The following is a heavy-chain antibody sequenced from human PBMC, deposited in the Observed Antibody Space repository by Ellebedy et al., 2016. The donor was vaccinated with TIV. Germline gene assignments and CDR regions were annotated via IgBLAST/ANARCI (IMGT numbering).Heavy chain of an antibody. CDR3: TTGYNY. J-gene: IGHJ4*02. V-gene: IGHV3-15*01. CDR1: GFSFNSYW. CDR2: IKSKTDGGTT. Sequence: GGSLRLSCAASGFSFNSYWMIWVRQAPGKGLEWVGRIKSKTDGGTTEYAAPVKGRFTISRDDSKNTLYVQMNSLKTEDKAVYYCTTGYNYWGQGTLVTVSS. D-gene: IGHD5-18*01.